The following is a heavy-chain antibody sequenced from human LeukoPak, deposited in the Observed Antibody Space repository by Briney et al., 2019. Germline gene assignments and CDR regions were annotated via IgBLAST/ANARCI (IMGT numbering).Heavy chain of an antibody. D-gene: IGHD6-6*01. Sequence: KPSETLSLTCTVSGGSISSSSYYWGWIRQPPGKGLEWIGSIYYSGSTSYNPSLKSRVTISVDTSKNQFSLKLSSVTAADTAVYHSARHVGSSCRDPHGMDVWGQGTTVTVSS. CDR3: ARHVGSSCRDPHGMDV. CDR2: IYYSGST. CDR1: GGSISSSSYY. J-gene: IGHJ6*02. V-gene: IGHV4-39*01.